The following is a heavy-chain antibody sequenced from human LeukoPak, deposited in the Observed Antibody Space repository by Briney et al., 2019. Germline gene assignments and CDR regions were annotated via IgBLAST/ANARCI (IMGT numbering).Heavy chain of an antibody. D-gene: IGHD3-10*01. CDR2: IYSSGST. V-gene: IGHV4-61*10. Sequence: PSETLSLTCIVSGGSISSATYYWNWIRQPAGKGLEWIGRIYSSGSTNYNPSLKSRVTISVDMSKNQFSLKLSSVTAADTAVYYCARAPYGSGFDYWGQGTLVTVSS. CDR3: ARAPYGSGFDY. J-gene: IGHJ4*02. CDR1: GGSISSATYY.